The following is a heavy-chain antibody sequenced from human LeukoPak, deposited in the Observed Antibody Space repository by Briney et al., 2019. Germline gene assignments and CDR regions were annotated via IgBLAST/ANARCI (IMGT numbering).Heavy chain of an antibody. V-gene: IGHV1-2*02. D-gene: IGHD3-10*01. J-gene: IGHJ5*02. Sequence: ASVKVSCKASGYTFTGYYIHWVRQAPGQGLECMGWINPNSGGTNYAQKFQGRVTMTRDTSISTAYMELSRLRSDDTAVYYCARGGSGSYFSWLDPWGQGTLVTVSS. CDR1: GYTFTGYY. CDR3: ARGGSGSYFSWLDP. CDR2: INPNSGGT.